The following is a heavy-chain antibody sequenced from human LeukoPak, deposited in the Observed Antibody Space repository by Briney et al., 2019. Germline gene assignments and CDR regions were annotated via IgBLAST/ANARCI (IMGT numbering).Heavy chain of an antibody. D-gene: IGHD6-13*01. V-gene: IGHV3-9*01. J-gene: IGHJ4*02. CDR2: INWNSSYI. CDR1: GFIFDDYA. CDR3: AKDTTATGTGNFDY. Sequence: GRFLRLSCAASGFIFDDYAMHWVRQVPGKGLQWVSGINWNSSYIGLADFVKGRVTISRDNAKNSLYLNMNSLRAEDTALYYCAKDTTATGTGNFDYWGQGTLVTVSS.